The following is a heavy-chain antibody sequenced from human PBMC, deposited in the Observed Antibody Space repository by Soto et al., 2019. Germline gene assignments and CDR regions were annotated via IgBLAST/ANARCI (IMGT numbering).Heavy chain of an antibody. J-gene: IGHJ4*02. CDR1: GFSFSIYS. V-gene: IGHV3-48*02. Sequence: PGGSLRLSCAASGFSFSIYSMNWVRQSPGKGLEWVSCISGSSSAKNYADSVKGRFTVSRDNARNSLYLQLNSLRDEDTAVYFCAILTGTTNTFDSWGQGTLITFAS. CDR3: AILTGTTNTFDS. CDR2: ISGSSSAK. D-gene: IGHD1-20*01.